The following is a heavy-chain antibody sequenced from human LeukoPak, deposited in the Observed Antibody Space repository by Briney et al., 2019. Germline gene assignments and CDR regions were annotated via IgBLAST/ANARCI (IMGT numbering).Heavy chain of an antibody. Sequence: PGGSLRLSCAASGFTFKTHAMSWVRQAPGKGLEWVSAISGSGGSTYYADSVKGRFTISRDNSKNTLYLQMNSLRAEDTAVYYCAKGVTIFVFDPWGQGTLVTVSS. CDR2: ISGSGGST. CDR1: GFTFKTHA. V-gene: IGHV3-23*01. CDR3: AKGVTIFVFDP. J-gene: IGHJ5*02. D-gene: IGHD3-3*01.